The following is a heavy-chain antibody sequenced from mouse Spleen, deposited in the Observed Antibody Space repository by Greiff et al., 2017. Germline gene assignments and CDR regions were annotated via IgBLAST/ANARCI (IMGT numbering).Heavy chain of an antibody. CDR1: GYSITSDYA. D-gene: IGHD4-1*01. CDR2: ISYSGST. CDR3: ARRLGRGGDYYAMDY. Sequence: EVQLQESGPGLVKPSQSLSLTCTVTGYSITSDYAWNWIRQFPGNKLEWMGYISYSGSTSYNPSLKSRVSITRDTSKNQFFLQLNSVTTEDTATYYCARRLGRGGDYYAMDYWGQGTSVTVSS. V-gene: IGHV3-2*02. J-gene: IGHJ4*01.